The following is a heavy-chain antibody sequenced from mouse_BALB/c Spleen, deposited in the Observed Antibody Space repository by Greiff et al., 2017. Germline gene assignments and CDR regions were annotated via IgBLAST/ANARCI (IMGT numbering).Heavy chain of an antibody. CDR3: ARRENYYGSSYGGFAY. D-gene: IGHD1-1*01. J-gene: IGHJ3*01. V-gene: IGHV5-12-2*01. Sequence: DVQLVESGGGLVQPGGSLKLSCAASGFTFSSYTMSWVRQTPEKRLEWVAYISNGGGSTYYPDTVKGRFTISRDNAKNTLYLQMSSLKSEDTAMYYCARRENYYGSSYGGFAYWGQGTLVTVSA. CDR2: ISNGGGST. CDR1: GFTFSSYT.